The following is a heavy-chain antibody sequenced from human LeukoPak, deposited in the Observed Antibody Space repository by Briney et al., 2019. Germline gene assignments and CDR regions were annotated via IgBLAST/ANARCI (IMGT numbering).Heavy chain of an antibody. CDR2: SNPNSCGT. D-gene: IGHD3-10*01. J-gene: IGHJ6*02. CDR1: GYTFTGYY. V-gene: IGHV1-2*02. CDR3: ARGSNGVRGFGRFNYGMDV. Sequence: ASVTVSCKPSGYTFTGYYIHWVRQAPGQGLEWMGWSNPNSCGTNYAQTFQGRVTVTRDTAIRTADMEMSRLSSDDTAVYDGARGSNGVRGFGRFNYGMDVWGQGTTVTVSS.